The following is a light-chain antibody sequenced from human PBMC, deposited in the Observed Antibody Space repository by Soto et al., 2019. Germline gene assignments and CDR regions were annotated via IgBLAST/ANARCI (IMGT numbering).Light chain of an antibody. CDR2: GAS. CDR1: QGISSY. Sequence: DIQLTQSPSFLSASVGDRVTITCRASQGISSYLVWYQQKPGKAPKLLVYGASTLQSGVPSRFSGSGSGTEFTLAISSLQPEDFATYYCQQLNSYPRTFGQGTKVDIK. CDR3: QQLNSYPRT. V-gene: IGKV1-9*01. J-gene: IGKJ1*01.